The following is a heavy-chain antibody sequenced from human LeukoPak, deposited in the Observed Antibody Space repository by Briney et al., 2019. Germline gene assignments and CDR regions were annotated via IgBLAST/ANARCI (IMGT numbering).Heavy chain of an antibody. Sequence: SETLSLTCTVCGGSISSYYWSWIRQPPGKGLEWIGYIYYSGSTNYNPSLKSRVTISVDTSKNQFSLKLSSVTAADTAVYYCARDYSSGWFFDYWGQGTLVTVSS. J-gene: IGHJ4*02. CDR3: ARDYSSGWFFDY. V-gene: IGHV4-59*01. CDR2: IYYSGST. D-gene: IGHD6-19*01. CDR1: GGSISSYY.